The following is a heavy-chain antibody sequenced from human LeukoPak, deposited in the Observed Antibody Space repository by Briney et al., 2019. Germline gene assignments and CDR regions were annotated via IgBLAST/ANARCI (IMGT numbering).Heavy chain of an antibody. CDR1: GGSISSGGYS. V-gene: IGHV4-61*08. J-gene: IGHJ6*02. Sequence: SQTLSLTCAVSGGSISSGGYSWSWIRQSPGKGLEWIAYIYYSGSTNYNPSLRSRVTISVDTSKNQFSLKMSSVTAADTAVYYCARNFRGLWSGYYDLREYYYGLDVWGQGTTVTVSS. CDR2: IYYSGST. CDR3: ARNFRGLWSGYYDLREYYYGLDV. D-gene: IGHD3-3*01.